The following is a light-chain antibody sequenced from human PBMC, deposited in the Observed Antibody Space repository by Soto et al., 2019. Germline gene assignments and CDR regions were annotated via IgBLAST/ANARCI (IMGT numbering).Light chain of an antibody. V-gene: IGLV3-21*02. CDR3: QVWNNNSDHPYV. J-gene: IGLJ1*01. Sequence: SYELTQPPSVSVAPGQTATITCGGNNIGTKGVQWYQQKPGQAPVLVVYDDSDRPSGIPERFSGSSSGNTATLTISRVEAGDEADYYCQVWNNNSDHPYVFGTGTKLTVL. CDR1: NIGTKG. CDR2: DDS.